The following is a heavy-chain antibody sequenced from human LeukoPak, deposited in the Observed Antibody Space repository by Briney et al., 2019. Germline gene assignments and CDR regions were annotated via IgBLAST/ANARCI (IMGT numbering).Heavy chain of an antibody. V-gene: IGHV2-5*02. CDR1: GFSLSTSGVG. J-gene: IGHJ4*02. CDR3: AHKEYYALGSLGDSFDY. Sequence: SGPTQVNPRQTLTLPCTFSGFSLSTSGVGVGWIRQPPGKALEWLAVIYWDDDKRHSPSLKSRLTITKDTSKNQVVLTMPNMDPVDTATYYCAHKEYYALGSLGDSFDYWGQGTLVTVSS. D-gene: IGHD3-10*01. CDR2: IYWDDDK.